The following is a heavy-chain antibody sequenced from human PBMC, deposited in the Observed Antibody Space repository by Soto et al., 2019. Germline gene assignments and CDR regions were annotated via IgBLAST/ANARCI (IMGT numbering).Heavy chain of an antibody. CDR1: GFTFSSYA. CDR3: ARDHIVVVVAATRRYFDY. CDR2: ISYDGSNK. J-gene: IGHJ4*02. D-gene: IGHD2-15*01. Sequence: QVQLVESGGGVVQPGRSLRLSCAASGFTFSSYAMHWVRQAPGKGLEWVAVISYDGSNKYYADSVKGRFTISRDNSKNTLYLQMNSLRAEETAVYYCARDHIVVVVAATRRYFDYWGQGTLVTVSS. V-gene: IGHV3-30-3*01.